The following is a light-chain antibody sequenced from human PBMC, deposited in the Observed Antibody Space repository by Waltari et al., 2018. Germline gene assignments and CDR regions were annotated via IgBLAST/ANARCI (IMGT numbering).Light chain of an antibody. J-gene: IGKJ2*01. CDR2: KAS. CDR3: QQYKILYT. Sequence: DIQMTQSPSTLSASVGDRVTITCRASQSISSWLAWYQQKPGKAPKLLIYKASSLESGVPSKFSGSGSGTEFTLTISSLRPVDFATYNSQQYKILYTFGQGTKVEIK. V-gene: IGKV1-5*03. CDR1: QSISSW.